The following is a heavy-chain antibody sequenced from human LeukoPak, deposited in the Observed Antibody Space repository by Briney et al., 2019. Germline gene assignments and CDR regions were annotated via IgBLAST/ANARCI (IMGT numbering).Heavy chain of an antibody. CDR2: IVYSGST. Sequence: SETLSLTCAVFGGSFDGYYWTWIRQSPEKGLEWIGEIVYSGSTNYNPSLKSRVTISVDTSKNQFSLKLSSVTAADTAVYYCAREIVAGLGVSFDIWGQGTMVTVSS. V-gene: IGHV4-34*12. J-gene: IGHJ3*02. CDR3: AREIVAGLGVSFDI. D-gene: IGHD5-12*01. CDR1: GGSFDGYY.